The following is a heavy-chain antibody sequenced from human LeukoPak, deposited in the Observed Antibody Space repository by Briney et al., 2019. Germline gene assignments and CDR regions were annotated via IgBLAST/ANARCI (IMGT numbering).Heavy chain of an antibody. CDR1: GFTFSSYW. CDR3: ARDRVSSGWYFDY. J-gene: IGHJ4*02. D-gene: IGHD6-19*01. CDR2: IKQDGSEK. V-gene: IGHV3-7*03. Sequence: GGSLRLSCAASGFTFSSYWMSWVRQAPGKGLEWVAIIKQDGSEKYYVDSVKGRFTISRDNAKNSLYLQMNSLRAEDTAVYYCARDRVSSGWYFDYWGQGTLVTVSS.